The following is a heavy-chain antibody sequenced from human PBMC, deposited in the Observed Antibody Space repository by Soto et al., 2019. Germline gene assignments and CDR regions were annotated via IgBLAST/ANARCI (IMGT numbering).Heavy chain of an antibody. Sequence: QVQLVQSGAEVKRPGSSVKLSCKASGGTFTYYGISWVRQAPGQGLEWMGGISPIMGPATYAQKFQGRVTTTADQSTSTAYMELSSLGSEDTAVYYRARDPGTTRAGPPRRETYGWLDPWGQGTLVTVSS. CDR3: ARDPGTTRAGPPRRETYGWLDP. J-gene: IGHJ5*02. CDR2: ISPIMGPA. CDR1: GGTFTYYG. D-gene: IGHD3-3*01. V-gene: IGHV1-69*01.